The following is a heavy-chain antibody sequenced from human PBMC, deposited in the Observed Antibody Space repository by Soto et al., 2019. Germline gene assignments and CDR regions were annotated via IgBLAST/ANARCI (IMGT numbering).Heavy chain of an antibody. CDR2: IYSGGRT. J-gene: IGHJ6*02. D-gene: IGHD1-26*01. Sequence: EVQLVESGGGLIHPGGSLRLSCAASEFTVSSNYMNWVRQAPGKGLECVSTIYSGGRTYYADSVKGRFTIPRDNSKNTLYLQMNNLRAEDTAVYYCAGRVGATNYGMDVWGQGTTVTVSS. CDR3: AGRVGATNYGMDV. CDR1: EFTVSSNY. V-gene: IGHV3-53*01.